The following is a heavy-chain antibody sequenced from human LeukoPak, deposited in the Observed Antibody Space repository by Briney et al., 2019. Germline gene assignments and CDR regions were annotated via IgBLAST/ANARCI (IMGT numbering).Heavy chain of an antibody. CDR2: MNPNSGNT. CDR1: GYTFTSYD. CDR3: ARDKPRFLEWSVRAFDP. V-gene: IGHV1-8*01. Sequence: GASVKVSCKASGYTFTSYDINWARQATGQGLEWMGWMNPNSGNTGYAQKFQGRVTMTRNTSISTAYMELRSLRSDDTAVYYCARDKPRFLEWSVRAFDPWGQGTLVTVSS. J-gene: IGHJ5*02. D-gene: IGHD3-3*01.